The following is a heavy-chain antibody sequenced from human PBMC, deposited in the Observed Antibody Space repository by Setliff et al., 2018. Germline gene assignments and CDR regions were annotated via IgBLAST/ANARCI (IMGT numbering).Heavy chain of an antibody. V-gene: IGHV4-30-4*08. CDR3: ARDSNYYGSGTKSGDYGMDV. D-gene: IGHD3-10*01. J-gene: IGHJ6*02. CDR2: IYSSGST. Sequence: SETLSLTCTVSGGSISSGDYYWSWIRQPPGKGLEWTGYIYSSGSTYYNPSLKSRVSISVDTSKNQFSLKLSSVTAADTAVYYCARDSNYYGSGTKSGDYGMDVWGQGTTVTVSS. CDR1: GGSISSGDYY.